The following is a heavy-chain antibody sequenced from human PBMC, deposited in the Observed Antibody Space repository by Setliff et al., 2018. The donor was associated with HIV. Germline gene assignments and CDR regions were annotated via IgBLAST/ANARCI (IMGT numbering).Heavy chain of an antibody. Sequence: SETLSLTCDVSGVSISDNNWWSWVRQPPGRGLEWIGEVYHTGSTNYNPSLKSRVITSIDKSKNQISLKLSSLTAADTAVYYCARGRTQWPNYNYFDPWGLGTLVTVSS. D-gene: IGHD6-19*01. CDR2: VYHTGST. CDR3: ARGRTQWPNYNYFDP. J-gene: IGHJ5*02. V-gene: IGHV4-4*02. CDR1: GVSISDNNW.